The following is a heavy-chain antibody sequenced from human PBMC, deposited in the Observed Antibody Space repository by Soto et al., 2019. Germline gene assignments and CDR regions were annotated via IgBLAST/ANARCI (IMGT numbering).Heavy chain of an antibody. V-gene: IGHV3-74*01. D-gene: IGHD2-2*03. CDR1: GFTFSSYW. CDR2: INSDGSST. Sequence: GGSLRLSCAASGFTFSSYWMHWVRQAPGKGLVWVSRINSDGSSTSYADSVKGRFTISRDNAKNTLYLQMNSLRAEDTAVYYCARGVGDCSSTSCHPMDVWGKGTTVTVSS. CDR3: ARGVGDCSSTSCHPMDV. J-gene: IGHJ6*04.